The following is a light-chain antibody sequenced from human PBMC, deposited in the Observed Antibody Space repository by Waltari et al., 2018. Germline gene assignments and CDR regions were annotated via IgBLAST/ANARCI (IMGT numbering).Light chain of an antibody. CDR1: HPNLGINY. V-gene: IGLV1-47*01. CDR2: RNI. Sequence: QSVLTQPPSASGTPGQSASLSCSGSHPNLGINYLYWYQQFPGMAPKLLIYRNIQRPSGVPDRFSGSKFGTSASLAISGLRSEDEAVYYCASWDDSHYVFGTGTKVTVL. CDR3: ASWDDSHYV. J-gene: IGLJ1*01.